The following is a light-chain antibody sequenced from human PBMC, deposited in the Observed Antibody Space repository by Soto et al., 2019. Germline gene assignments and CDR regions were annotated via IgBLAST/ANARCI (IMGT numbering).Light chain of an antibody. Sequence: QSVLTQPPSVSAAPGQKVTISCSGSSSNIGNDYVSWYQQLPGTAPKLLISANDKRPSGIPDRFSGSKSGTSATLGITGLQTGDEADYYCCSYAGSSTPNWVFGGGTQLTVL. J-gene: IGLJ3*02. CDR2: AND. CDR3: CSYAGSSTPNWV. V-gene: IGLV1-51*02. CDR1: SSNIGNDY.